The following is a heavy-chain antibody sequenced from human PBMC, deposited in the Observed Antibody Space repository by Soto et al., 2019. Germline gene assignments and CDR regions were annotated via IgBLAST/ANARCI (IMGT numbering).Heavy chain of an antibody. V-gene: IGHV1-18*01. CDR3: ARGGYYDILTGYPVNWFDP. J-gene: IGHJ5*02. CDR2: ISAYNGNT. Sequence: GASVKVSCKASGYTFTSYGISWVRQAPGQGLEWMGWISAYNGNTNYAQELQGRVTMTTDTSTSTAYMELRSLRSDDTAVYYCARGGYYDILTGYPVNWFDPWGQGTLVTVSS. CDR1: GYTFTSYG. D-gene: IGHD3-9*01.